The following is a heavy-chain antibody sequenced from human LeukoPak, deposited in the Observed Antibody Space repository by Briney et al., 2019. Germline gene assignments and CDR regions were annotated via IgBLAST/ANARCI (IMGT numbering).Heavy chain of an antibody. J-gene: IGHJ6*03. CDR3: AELVITMIRRV. Sequence: PGGSLRLSCAASGFTFSSYEMNWVRQAPGKGLEGVSYISSSGSSIYYADSVKGRFTISRDNAKNSLYLQMNSLSAEDTAVYYCAELVITMIRRVWGKGTTVTISS. CDR2: ISSSGSSI. CDR1: GFTFSSYE. D-gene: IGHD3-22*01. V-gene: IGHV3-48*03.